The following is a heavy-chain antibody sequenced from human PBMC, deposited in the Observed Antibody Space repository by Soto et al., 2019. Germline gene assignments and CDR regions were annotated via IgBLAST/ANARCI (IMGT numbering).Heavy chain of an antibody. CDR2: ISRYNEDT. V-gene: IGHV1-18*01. J-gene: IGHJ6*02. CDR1: GYSFSSYG. Sequence: ASVKVSCKASGYSFSSYGITWVQQAPGQGLEWLGWISRYNEDTKYAQRLQGRVTMTTDTSTRTAYMDIRGLRSDDTAIYYCARGGYYDSSGARNYHYYGMDVWGQGTTVIVSS. CDR3: ARGGYYDSSGARNYHYYGMDV. D-gene: IGHD3-22*01.